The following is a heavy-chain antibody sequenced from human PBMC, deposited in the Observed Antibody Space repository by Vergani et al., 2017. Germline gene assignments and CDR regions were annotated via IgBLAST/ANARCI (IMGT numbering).Heavy chain of an antibody. CDR3: ARDFYDFWSGYYTGYVDY. V-gene: IGHV4-39*07. D-gene: IGHD3-3*01. Sequence: QLQLQESGPGLVKPSETLSLTCTVSGGSISSSSYYWGWIRQPPGKGLEWIGSIYYSGSTYYNPSLKSRVTISVDTSKNQFSLKLSSVTAADTAVYYCARDFYDFWSGYYTGYVDYWGQGTLVTVSS. CDR2: IYYSGST. J-gene: IGHJ4*02. CDR1: GGSISSSSYY.